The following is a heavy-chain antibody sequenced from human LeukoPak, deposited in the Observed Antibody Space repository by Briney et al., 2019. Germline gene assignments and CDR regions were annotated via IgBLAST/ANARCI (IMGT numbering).Heavy chain of an antibody. Sequence: GGSLRLSCAASGFTFSSYAMSWVRQAPGKGLEWVSYISSSGSTIYYADSVKGRFTISRDNAKNSLYLQMNSLRAEDTAVYYCARTYYYDSSGYWRYWGQGTLVTVSS. D-gene: IGHD3-22*01. J-gene: IGHJ4*02. CDR3: ARTYYYDSSGYWRY. CDR2: ISSSGSTI. V-gene: IGHV3-48*04. CDR1: GFTFSSYA.